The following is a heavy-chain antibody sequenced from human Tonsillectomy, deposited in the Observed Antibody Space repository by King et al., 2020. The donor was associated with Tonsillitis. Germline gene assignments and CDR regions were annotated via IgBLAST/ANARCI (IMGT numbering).Heavy chain of an antibody. D-gene: IGHD3/OR15-3a*01. Sequence: VQLQESGPGLVKPSETLSLTCTVSGGSISSYYWSWIRQPPGKGLEWIGYIYYSGSTNYNPSLKSRVTISVDTSKNQLSLKLCSVTAADTALYYCAGRTGAGLGGFDYWGQGTLVTVSS. CDR3: AGRTGAGLGGFDY. V-gene: IGHV4-59*01. J-gene: IGHJ4*02. CDR2: IYYSGST. CDR1: GGSISSYY.